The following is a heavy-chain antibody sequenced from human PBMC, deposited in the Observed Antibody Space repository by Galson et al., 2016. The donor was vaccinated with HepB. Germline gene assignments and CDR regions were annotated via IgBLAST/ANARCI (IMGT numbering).Heavy chain of an antibody. J-gene: IGHJ6*02. CDR1: GFVFSSYG. V-gene: IGHV3-33*01. Sequence: SLRLSCAGSGFVFSSYGMHWVRPAPGKGLEWMATIWYDGSKKYYGDSVKGRFIISRDNSKNTLYLHMNSLRVEDTAVYFCAGDWGFWSDNHYGMDIWGQGTTVIVSS. CDR2: IWYDGSKK. D-gene: IGHD3-3*01. CDR3: AGDWGFWSDNHYGMDI.